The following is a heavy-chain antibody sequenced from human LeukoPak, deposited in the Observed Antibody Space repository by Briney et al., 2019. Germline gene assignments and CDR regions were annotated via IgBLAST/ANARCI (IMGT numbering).Heavy chain of an antibody. CDR3: AAAYQLLPPGNWFDP. V-gene: IGHV1-58*01. CDR2: IVVGSGNT. CDR1: GFTFTSSA. D-gene: IGHD2-2*01. Sequence: ASVKVSCKASGFTFTSSAVQWVRQARGQRLEWIGWIVVGSGNTNYAQKFQERVTITRDMSTSTAYMELSSLRSEDTAVYYCAAAYQLLPPGNWFDPWGQGTLVTVSS. J-gene: IGHJ5*02.